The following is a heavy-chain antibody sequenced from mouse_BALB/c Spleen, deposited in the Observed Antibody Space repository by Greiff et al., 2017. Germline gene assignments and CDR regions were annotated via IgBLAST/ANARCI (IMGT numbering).Heavy chain of an antibody. CDR1: GYAFSSSW. CDR3: ARLVTTVAYYFDY. Sequence: QVQLQQSGPELVKPGASVKISCKASGYAFSSSWMNWVKQRPGQGLEWIGRIYPGDGDTNYNGKFKGKATLTADKSSSTAYMQLSSLTSVDSAVYFCARLVTTVAYYFDYWGQGTTLTVSS. J-gene: IGHJ2*01. V-gene: IGHV1-82*01. CDR2: IYPGDGDT. D-gene: IGHD1-1*01.